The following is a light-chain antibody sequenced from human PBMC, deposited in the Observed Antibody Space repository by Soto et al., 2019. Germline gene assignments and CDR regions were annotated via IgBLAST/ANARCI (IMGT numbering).Light chain of an antibody. CDR2: RND. V-gene: IGLV1-47*01. CDR3: GAWDGSLSSVL. CDR1: SSNIGRND. J-gene: IGLJ3*02. Sequence: QAVLTQPPSASGTPGQRVTISCSGSSSNIGRNDVYWYQQLPGTAPKLLIYRNDQRPSGVPDRFSGSQSGTSGSLAISGLRSEDEADYYCGAWDGSLSSVLFGGGTKLTVL.